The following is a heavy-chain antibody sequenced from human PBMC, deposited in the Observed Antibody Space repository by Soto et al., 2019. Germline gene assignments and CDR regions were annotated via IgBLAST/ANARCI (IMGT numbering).Heavy chain of an antibody. CDR3: VRGGFAYGYLDY. D-gene: IGHD5-18*01. Sequence: QVQLVQSGAEVKKPGASVKVSCKTSGYTFSSYGIVWVRQAPGQGLECMGWISTYNVDTKYADKFQGRLTMSSDTSTTTAFMELRRLRSDDTAVYYCVRGGFAYGYLDYWGQGTLVTVSS. J-gene: IGHJ4*02. V-gene: IGHV1-18*01. CDR1: GYTFSSYG. CDR2: ISTYNVDT.